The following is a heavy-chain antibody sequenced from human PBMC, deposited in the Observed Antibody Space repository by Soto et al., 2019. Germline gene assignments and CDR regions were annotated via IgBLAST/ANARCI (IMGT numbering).Heavy chain of an antibody. J-gene: IGHJ6*02. CDR1: GGTFSRYA. CDR2: IIPIFGTA. V-gene: IGHV1-69*01. Sequence: QVQLVQSGAEVKKPGSSVKVSCKASGGTFSRYAISWVRQAPGKGFEWMGGIIPIFGTANYAQKFQGRVTITADESTSTAYMELSSLRSEDPAVYYCATYSGYPGNGMDVWGQGTTVTVSS. D-gene: IGHD5-12*01. CDR3: ATYSGYPGNGMDV.